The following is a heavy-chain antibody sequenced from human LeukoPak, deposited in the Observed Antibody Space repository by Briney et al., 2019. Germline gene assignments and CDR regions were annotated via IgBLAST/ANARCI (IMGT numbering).Heavy chain of an antibody. CDR2: ISTKRGNT. V-gene: IGHV1-18*04. Sequence: GASVKVSCKASGYTFTGYYMHWVRQAPGQGLEWMGWISTKRGNTNYAQKLQGRVTMTADTSTSTAYMELRSLGSDDTAVYYCAARRGELPYYFDYWGQGTLVTVSS. CDR1: GYTFTGYY. J-gene: IGHJ4*02. D-gene: IGHD1-26*01. CDR3: AARRGELPYYFDY.